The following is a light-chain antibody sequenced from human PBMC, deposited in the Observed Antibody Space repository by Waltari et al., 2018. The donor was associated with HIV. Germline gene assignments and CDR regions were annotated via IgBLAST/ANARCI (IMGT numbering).Light chain of an antibody. CDR1: ALPKKY. V-gene: IGLV3-16*01. CDR3: LSADSSDTYV. CDR2: EDS. Sequence: SYELTQPPSVSVSLGQMARITCSGEALPKKYAYWYQQKPGQFPVLVIYEDSARPSGIPERFSGPSSRKIGTLTISGVQAEDEADYYCLSADSSDTYVFGTGTKVTVL. J-gene: IGLJ1*01.